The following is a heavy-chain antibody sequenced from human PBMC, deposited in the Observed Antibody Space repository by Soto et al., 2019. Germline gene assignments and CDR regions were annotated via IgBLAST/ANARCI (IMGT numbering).Heavy chain of an antibody. CDR3: MLGSGWKDFGY. D-gene: IGHD3-22*01. Sequence: PSETLSLTCAVYGGSFSGYYWSWIRQPPGKGLEWIGEINHSGSTNYNPSLKSRVTISVDTSKNQFSLKLSSVTAADTAVYYCMLGSGWKDFGYWGQGTLVTVSS. J-gene: IGHJ4*02. V-gene: IGHV4-34*01. CDR1: GGSFSGYY. CDR2: INHSGST.